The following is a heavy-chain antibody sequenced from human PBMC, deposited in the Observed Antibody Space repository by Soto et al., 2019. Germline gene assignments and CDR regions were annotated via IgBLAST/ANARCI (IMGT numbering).Heavy chain of an antibody. J-gene: IGHJ4*02. V-gene: IGHV1-46*01. CDR2: IRPSGGRT. Sequence: QVHLVQSGAEVKKPGASVRVPCKESGYTFPNYYIHWLRQAPGQGLEWLGIIRPSGGRTEYAQRFQGRVTMTRDTSTSTVYMELTSLTSEDTAVYYCAREPNESYYFDYWGQGTLVTVSS. D-gene: IGHD5-18*01. CDR1: GYTFPNYY. CDR3: AREPNESYYFDY.